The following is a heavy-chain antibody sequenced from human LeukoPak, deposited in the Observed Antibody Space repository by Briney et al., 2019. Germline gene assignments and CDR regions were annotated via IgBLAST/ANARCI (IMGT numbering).Heavy chain of an antibody. CDR1: GFTFSSYG. Sequence: GGSLRLSCAASGFTFSSYGMHRVRQAPGKGLEWVAVISYDGSNKYYADSVKGRFTISRDNSKNTLYLQMNSLRAEDTAVYYCAKGLSNPAVAGTGYFDYWGQGTLVTVSS. CDR2: ISYDGSNK. CDR3: AKGLSNPAVAGTGYFDY. D-gene: IGHD6-19*01. J-gene: IGHJ4*02. V-gene: IGHV3-30*18.